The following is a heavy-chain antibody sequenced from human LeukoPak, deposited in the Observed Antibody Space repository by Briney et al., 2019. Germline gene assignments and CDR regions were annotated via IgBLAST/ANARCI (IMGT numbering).Heavy chain of an antibody. D-gene: IGHD2-2*01. CDR2: IKQDGSEE. V-gene: IGHV3-7*03. CDR3: ARGEAYCSSTSCRASDI. Sequence: GGSLRLSCAASGFTFSSYWMSWVRQAPGKGLEWVANIKQDGSEEYYVDSVKGRFTISRDNAKNSLYLQMNSLRAEDTAVYYCARGEAYCSSTSCRASDIWGQGTMVTVSS. J-gene: IGHJ3*02. CDR1: GFTFSSYW.